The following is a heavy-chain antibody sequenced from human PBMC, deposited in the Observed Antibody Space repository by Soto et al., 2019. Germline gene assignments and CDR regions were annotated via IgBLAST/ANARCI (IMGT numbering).Heavy chain of an antibody. CDR1: GYTLTELS. D-gene: IGHD2-15*01. CDR2: FDPEDGET. CDR3: ATDSISGGGYYYGMDV. J-gene: IGHJ6*02. Sequence: ASVKVSCKVSGYTLTELSMHWVRQAPGKGLERMGGFDPEDGETIYAQEFQGRVTMTEDTSTDTAYMELSSLRSEDTAVYYCATDSISGGGYYYGMDVWGQGTTVTVSS. V-gene: IGHV1-24*01.